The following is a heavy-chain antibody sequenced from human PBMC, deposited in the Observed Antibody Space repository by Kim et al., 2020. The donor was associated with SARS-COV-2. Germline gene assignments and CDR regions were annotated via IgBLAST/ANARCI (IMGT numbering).Heavy chain of an antibody. J-gene: IGHJ4*01. V-gene: IGHV1-3*01. Sequence: ASVKFSCKAFGYTFTNYAIHWVRQAPGQRLEWMGWLNAGNGDTKFSQNFQGRVTITRDTTASTAYMELSSLRSEDTAVYYCARGQIVGTLGGIWGQGTLVTVSS. D-gene: IGHD1-7*01. CDR1: GYTFTNYA. CDR2: LNAGNGDT. CDR3: ARGQIVGTLGGI.